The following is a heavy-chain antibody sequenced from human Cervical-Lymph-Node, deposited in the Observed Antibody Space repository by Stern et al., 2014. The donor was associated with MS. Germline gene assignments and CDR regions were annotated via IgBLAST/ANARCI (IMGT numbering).Heavy chain of an antibody. CDR2: ISSSTTYI. CDR1: GLTFSSHA. J-gene: IGHJ3*01. Sequence: EVQLLESGGGLVKPGGSLRLPCAASGLTFSSHAMNWVRQAPGQGMEWGSFISSSTTYIFYADSVKGRSTTSTNDAYNSLCLQMNSLRVKDTAVYYCASGGWGVWGQGTMVTVSA. CDR3: ASGGWGV. V-gene: IGHV3-21*01. D-gene: IGHD3-16*01.